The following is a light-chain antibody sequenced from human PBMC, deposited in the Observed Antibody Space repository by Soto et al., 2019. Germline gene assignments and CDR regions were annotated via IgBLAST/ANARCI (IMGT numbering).Light chain of an antibody. CDR1: SSDVGGYNY. V-gene: IGLV2-14*01. Sequence: QSALTQPASVSGSPGQSITISCTGTSSDVGGYNYVSWYQQHPGKAPKLMIYDVSYRPSGVSNRFSGSKSGNTASLTTSGLQAEDEADYYCTSYTRSSTLVVFGGGTKVTVL. CDR2: DVS. J-gene: IGLJ2*01. CDR3: TSYTRSSTLVV.